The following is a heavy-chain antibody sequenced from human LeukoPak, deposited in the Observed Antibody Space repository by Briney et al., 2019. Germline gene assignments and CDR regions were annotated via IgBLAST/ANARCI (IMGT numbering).Heavy chain of an antibody. V-gene: IGHV4-61*02. CDR3: ASVKTDYVGHNWFDP. Sequence: PSETLSLTCTVSGGSISSGSYYWSWIRQPAGKGLEWIGRIYTSGSTNYNPSLKSRVTISVDTSKNQFSLKLSSVTAADTAVYYCASVKTDYVGHNWFDPWGQGTLVTVSS. CDR1: GGSISSGSYY. CDR2: IYTSGST. D-gene: IGHD4-17*01. J-gene: IGHJ5*02.